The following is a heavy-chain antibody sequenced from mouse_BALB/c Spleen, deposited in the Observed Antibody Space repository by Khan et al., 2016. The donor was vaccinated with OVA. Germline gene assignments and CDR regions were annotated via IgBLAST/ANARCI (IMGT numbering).Heavy chain of an antibody. V-gene: IGHV3-8*02. D-gene: IGHD2-10*02. CDR1: GDSITSTY. CDR2: ITSDGYT. J-gene: IGHJ3*01. Sequence: QLKESGPSLVKPSQTLSLTCSVTGDSITSTYWTWIRKFPGNKFEYMGYITSDGYTYYSPSLKSRISITRDTSKNQYYLQLNSVTTEDTATYYCARSLVGRDWFAYWGQGTLVTVSA. CDR3: ARSLVGRDWFAY.